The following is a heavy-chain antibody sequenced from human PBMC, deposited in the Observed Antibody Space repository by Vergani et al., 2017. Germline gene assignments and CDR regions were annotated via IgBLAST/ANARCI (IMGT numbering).Heavy chain of an antibody. D-gene: IGHD2-2*03. V-gene: IGHV3-30*02. CDR2: IRDDGSNK. CDR1: GFTFSSYR. Sequence: QVQLVESGGGVVQPGGSLRLSCAASGFTFSSYRMHWVRPAPGKGLEWVAFIRDDGSNKYYADSVKGRVTISRDNSKNTLYLQMNSLRAEDTAVYYCAKAWICRMAAYYFDCWGQGLLVTVSS. CDR3: AKAWICRMAAYYFDC. J-gene: IGHJ4*02.